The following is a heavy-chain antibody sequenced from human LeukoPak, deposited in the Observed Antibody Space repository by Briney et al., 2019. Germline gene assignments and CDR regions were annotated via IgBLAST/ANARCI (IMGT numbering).Heavy chain of an antibody. J-gene: IGHJ4*02. CDR1: GFTFGSYA. CDR2: ITTNGGRT. D-gene: IGHD3-10*01. CDR3: ARDFSGSGSYDY. Sequence: GGSLRLSCAASGFTFGSYAMHWVRRAPGKGLEYVSSITTNGGRTYYANSVKGRFTISRDNSKSTLYLQMGSLRAEDMAVYYCARDFSGSGSYDYWGQGTLVTVSS. V-gene: IGHV3-64*01.